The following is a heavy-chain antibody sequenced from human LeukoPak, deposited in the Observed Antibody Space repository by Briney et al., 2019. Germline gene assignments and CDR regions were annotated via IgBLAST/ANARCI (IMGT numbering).Heavy chain of an antibody. J-gene: IGHJ4*02. V-gene: IGHV3-30*02. Sequence: GGSLRLSCAASGFTFSSYGMHWVRQAPGKGLEWVAFIRYDGSNKYYEDSVKGRFTISRDNSKNTLYLQMNSLRAEDTAVYYCAKGEKDFWSGYSIPDFDYWGQGTLVTVSS. CDR2: IRYDGSNK. D-gene: IGHD3-3*01. CDR3: AKGEKDFWSGYSIPDFDY. CDR1: GFTFSSYG.